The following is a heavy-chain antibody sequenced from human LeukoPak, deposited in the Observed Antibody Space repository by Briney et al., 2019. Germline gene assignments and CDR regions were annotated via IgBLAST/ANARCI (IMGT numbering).Heavy chain of an antibody. Sequence: GGSLRLSCAASGFTFSSYAMSWVRQAPGKGLEWVSAISGSGGSTYYADSVKGRFTISRDNSKNTLFLQMNSLRAEDTAVYYCAKGYYGSGSYGWFDYWGQGTLVTVSS. CDR2: ISGSGGST. V-gene: IGHV3-23*01. J-gene: IGHJ4*02. CDR3: AKGYYGSGSYGWFDY. CDR1: GFTFSSYA. D-gene: IGHD3-10*01.